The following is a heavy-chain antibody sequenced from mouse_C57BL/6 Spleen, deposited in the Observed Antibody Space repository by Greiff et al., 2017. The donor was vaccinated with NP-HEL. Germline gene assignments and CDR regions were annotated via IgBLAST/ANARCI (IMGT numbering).Heavy chain of an antibody. CDR3: ARSGIYYDYDGFFDY. J-gene: IGHJ2*01. CDR2: IDPSDSYT. Sequence: VQLQQPGAELVKPGASVKLSCKASGYTFTSYWMQWVKQRPGQGLEWIGEIDPSDSYTNYNQKFKGKATLTVDTSSSTAYMQLSSLTSEDSAVYYCARSGIYYDYDGFFDYWGQGTTLTVSS. V-gene: IGHV1-50*01. CDR1: GYTFTSYW. D-gene: IGHD2-4*01.